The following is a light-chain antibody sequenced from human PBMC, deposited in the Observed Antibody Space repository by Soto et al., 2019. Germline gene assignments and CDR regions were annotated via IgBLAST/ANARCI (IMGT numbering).Light chain of an antibody. Sequence: DIQMTQSPSTLSASVGDRVTITCRASQSVSTWLAWYQQKPGKAPHLPIFKASTLESGVPSRFSGSGSGTEFTLTITSLQPDDFATYYCQQYNVHSPWTFGQGTKVEIK. CDR1: QSVSTW. V-gene: IGKV1-5*03. CDR2: KAS. J-gene: IGKJ1*01. CDR3: QQYNVHSPWT.